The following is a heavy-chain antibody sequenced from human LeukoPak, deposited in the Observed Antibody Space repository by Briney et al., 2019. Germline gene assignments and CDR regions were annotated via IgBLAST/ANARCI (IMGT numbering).Heavy chain of an antibody. V-gene: IGHV3-7*04. CDR1: GFTFSDLG. Sequence: PGGSLRLSCSASGFTFSDLGMSWVRQVPGRGLEWLANIKEDGSQKFYVDSVKGRFTISRDNAKNTLYLQMNSLRAEDTAVYYCSRTTYTYCYPDYWGPGTLVTVSS. D-gene: IGHD3-16*01. CDR2: IKEDGSQK. J-gene: IGHJ4*02. CDR3: SRTTYTYCYPDY.